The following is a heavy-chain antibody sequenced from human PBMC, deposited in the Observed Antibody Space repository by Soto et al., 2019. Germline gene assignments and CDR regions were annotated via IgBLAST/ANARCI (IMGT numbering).Heavy chain of an antibody. CDR2: ISGSGSST. V-gene: IGHV3-23*01. J-gene: IGHJ5*02. CDR1: GFTFSSYG. Sequence: GGSLRLSCAASGFTFSSYGMSWVRQAPGKGLEWVSGISGSGSSTYYADSVKGRFTISRDNSKNTLYLQMNSLRAEDTAVYYCAKEPTRRVSRFDPWGQGTLVTVSS. D-gene: IGHD6-13*01. CDR3: AKEPTRRVSRFDP.